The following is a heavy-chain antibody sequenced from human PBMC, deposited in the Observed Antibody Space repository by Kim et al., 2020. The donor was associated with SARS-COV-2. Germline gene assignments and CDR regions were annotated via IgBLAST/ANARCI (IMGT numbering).Heavy chain of an antibody. D-gene: IGHD6-13*01. Sequence: GGSLRLSCAASGFTFSSYWMSWVRQAPGKGLEWVANIKQDGSEKYYVDSVKGRFTISRYNAKNSLYLQMNSLRAEDTAVYYCARQRIAAAGTFYFDYWGQGTLVTVSS. J-gene: IGHJ4*02. CDR3: ARQRIAAAGTFYFDY. CDR2: IKQDGSEK. V-gene: IGHV3-7*01. CDR1: GFTFSSYW.